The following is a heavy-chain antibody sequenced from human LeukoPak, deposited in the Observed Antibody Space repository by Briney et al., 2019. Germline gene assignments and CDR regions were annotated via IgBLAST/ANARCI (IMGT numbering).Heavy chain of an antibody. J-gene: IGHJ6*03. D-gene: IGHD4-23*01. Sequence: ASVKVSCKASGYTFTSYYMHWVRQAPGQGLEWMGIINPSGGSTSYAQKFQGRVTMTRDTSTSTVYMELSSLRSEDTAVYYCARGATTVVTGSVVDYYYYMDVWGKGTTVTVSS. CDR2: INPSGGST. CDR1: GYTFTSYY. V-gene: IGHV1-46*01. CDR3: ARGATTVVTGSVVDYYYYMDV.